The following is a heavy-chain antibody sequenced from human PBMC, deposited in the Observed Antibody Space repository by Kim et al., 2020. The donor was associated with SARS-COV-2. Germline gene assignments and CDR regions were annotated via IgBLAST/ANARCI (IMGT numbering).Heavy chain of an antibody. CDR2: INTDTGDP. CDR3: TRVFWGTCCYIDY. Sequence: ASVKVSCKASGYTFTMNAISWVRQAPGQGLEWLGWINTDTGDPTYAQVFTRRVVFSVDTAVTTACLQNISLEPEDTALYYCTRVFWGTCCYIDYLGQ. D-gene: IGHD3-16*01. V-gene: IGHV7-4-1*02. CDR1: GYTFTMNA. J-gene: IGHJ4*01.